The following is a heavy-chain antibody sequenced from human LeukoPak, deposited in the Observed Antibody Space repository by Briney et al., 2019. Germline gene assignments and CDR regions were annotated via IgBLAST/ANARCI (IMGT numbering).Heavy chain of an antibody. V-gene: IGHV4-59*05. CDR2: IYYSGST. CDR3: AREGWGSGHAFDI. J-gene: IGHJ3*02. D-gene: IGHD7-27*01. CDR1: GFTVSSNY. Sequence: GSLRLSCAASGFTVSSNYMSWIRQPPGKGLEWIGSIYYSGSTYYNPSLKSRVTISVDTSKSQFSLKLSSVTAADTAVYYCAREGWGSGHAFDIWGQGTMVTVSS.